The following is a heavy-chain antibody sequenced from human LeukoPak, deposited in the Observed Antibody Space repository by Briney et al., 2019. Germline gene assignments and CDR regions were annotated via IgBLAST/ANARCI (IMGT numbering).Heavy chain of an antibody. Sequence: PSETLSLTCTVSGGSISSYYWSWIRQPPGKGLEWIGYIYYSGSANYNPSLKSRVTISVDTSKNQFSLKLSSVTAADTAVYYCGLSPSRGRVVAATWDDFWGQGTLVTVSS. D-gene: IGHD2-15*01. CDR3: GLSPSRGRVVAATWDDF. CDR1: GGSISSYY. J-gene: IGHJ4*02. CDR2: IYYSGSA. V-gene: IGHV4-59*12.